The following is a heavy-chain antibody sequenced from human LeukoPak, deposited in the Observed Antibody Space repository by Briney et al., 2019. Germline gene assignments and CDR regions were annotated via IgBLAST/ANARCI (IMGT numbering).Heavy chain of an antibody. J-gene: IGHJ3*02. CDR1: GYTFTAYS. CDR3: ARDLDYYGSGSFFNI. V-gene: IGHV1-2*02. CDR2: INPNSGGT. D-gene: IGHD3-10*01. Sequence: GASEKVSCKASGYTFTAYSMHWVRQAPGQGLEWMGWINPNSGGTNYAQKFQGRVTMTRDTSITTAYMELSRLRSDDTAVYYCARDLDYYGSGSFFNIWGQGTMVTVSS.